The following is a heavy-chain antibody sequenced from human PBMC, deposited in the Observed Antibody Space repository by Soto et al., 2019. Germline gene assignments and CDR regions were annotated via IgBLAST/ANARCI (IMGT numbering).Heavy chain of an antibody. J-gene: IGHJ4*02. D-gene: IGHD4-17*01. Sequence: SETLSLTCTVTGGSISRSHNFWGCIRQPPGKGLELIGSIFYRGTTYNNPSLNSQVNLSVDTSKNQFSLKLNSVTAADTAVYYCARYYGDYKNYFDYWGQGTRVTVS. CDR2: IFYRGTT. CDR1: GGSISRSHNF. V-gene: IGHV4-39*01. CDR3: ARYYGDYKNYFDY.